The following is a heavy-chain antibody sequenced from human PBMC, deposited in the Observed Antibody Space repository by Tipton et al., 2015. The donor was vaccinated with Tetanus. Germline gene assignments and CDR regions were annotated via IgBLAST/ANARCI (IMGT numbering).Heavy chain of an antibody. Sequence: TLSLTCSVSGGPISYYYWSWIRQSPGKGLEWIGHIYYNGSTKYNPSLKSRVTVSLDTSKKHFSLRLSSVTAADTAVYFCARGLIDDFLGSRIYFDSWGPGTLVTVSS. CDR3: ARGLIDDFLGSRIYFDS. V-gene: IGHV4-59*01. D-gene: IGHD2-8*01. J-gene: IGHJ4*02. CDR2: IYYNGST. CDR1: GGPISYYY.